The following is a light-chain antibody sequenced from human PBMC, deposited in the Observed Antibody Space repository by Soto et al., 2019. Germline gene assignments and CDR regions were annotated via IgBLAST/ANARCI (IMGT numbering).Light chain of an antibody. Sequence: QSALTQPASVSGSPGQSITISCTGTSSDVGGYNYVSWYQHHPGKAPKLMIYEVSNRPSGVSNRFSGSTSGNTAALTISGLQAEDEADYYCSSYTSSSTLLYVFGTGTKLTVL. CDR2: EVS. CDR1: SSDVGGYNY. V-gene: IGLV2-14*01. CDR3: SSYTSSSTLLYV. J-gene: IGLJ1*01.